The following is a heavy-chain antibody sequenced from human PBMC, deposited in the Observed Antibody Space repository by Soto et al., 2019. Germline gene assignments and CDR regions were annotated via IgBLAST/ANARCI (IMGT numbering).Heavy chain of an antibody. J-gene: IGHJ4*02. D-gene: IGHD2-21*02. CDR2: ISYDGSNK. CDR3: ARVQVVTAIFVAFDY. Sequence: GGSLRLSCAASGFTFSSYAMHWVRQAPGKGLEWVAVISYDGSNKYYADSVKGRFTISRDNSKNTLYLQMNSLRAEDTAVYYCARVQVVTAIFVAFDYWGQGTLVTVSS. V-gene: IGHV3-30-3*01. CDR1: GFTFSSYA.